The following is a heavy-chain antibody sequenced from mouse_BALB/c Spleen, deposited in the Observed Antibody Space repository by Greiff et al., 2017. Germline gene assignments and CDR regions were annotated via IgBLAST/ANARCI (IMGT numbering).Heavy chain of an antibody. Sequence: EVKLMESGPELVKPGASVKIPCKASGYTFTDYNMDWVKQSHGKSLEWIGDINPNNGGTIYNQKFKGKATLTVDKSSSTAYMELRSLTSEDTAVYYCARRGYYFLYAMDYWGQGTSVTVSS. J-gene: IGHJ4*01. D-gene: IGHD2-12*01. CDR1: GYTFTDYN. V-gene: IGHV1-18*01. CDR2: INPNNGGT. CDR3: ARRGYYFLYAMDY.